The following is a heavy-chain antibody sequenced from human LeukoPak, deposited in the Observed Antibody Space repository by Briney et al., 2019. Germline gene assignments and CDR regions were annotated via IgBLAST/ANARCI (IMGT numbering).Heavy chain of an antibody. D-gene: IGHD4-17*01. J-gene: IGHJ4*02. V-gene: IGHV3-66*01. CDR3: AAGDDYGDYAYFDY. CDR1: GFTVSSNY. CDR2: IYSGGST. Sequence: PGGSLRLSCAASGFTVSSNYMSWVRQAPGKGLEWVSVIYSGGSTYYADSVKGRFTISRDNSKNTLYLQMNSLRAEDTAVYYCAAGDDYGDYAYFDYWGQGTLVTVSS.